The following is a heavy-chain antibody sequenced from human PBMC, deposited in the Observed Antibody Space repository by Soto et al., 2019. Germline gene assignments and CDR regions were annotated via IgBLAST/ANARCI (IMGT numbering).Heavy chain of an antibody. D-gene: IGHD1-26*01. V-gene: IGHV1-2*02. CDR2: LNPNSGDT. CDR1: GYTFTGYY. Sequence: QVQLVQSGTEVKRPGDSVKVSCKASGYTFTGYYVHWVRQAPGQGLEWMGWLNPNSGDTYLAQRFQGRVTMNSDTSIGTAYMELRGLTSDDTAEYYCAKGGAIVAAGTRVYLYNAMDVWGQGTTVTVSS. J-gene: IGHJ6*02. CDR3: AKGGAIVAAGTRVYLYNAMDV.